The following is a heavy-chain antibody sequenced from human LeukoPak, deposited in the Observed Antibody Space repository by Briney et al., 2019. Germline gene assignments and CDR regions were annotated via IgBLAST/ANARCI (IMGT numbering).Heavy chain of an antibody. J-gene: IGHJ6*03. CDR2: ISSSSSTI. CDR1: GFTFSSYS. V-gene: IGHV3-48*01. CDR3: ARAHSSKVIAIHYYYMDV. Sequence: GGSLRLSCAASGFTFSSYSMNWVRQAPGKGLEWVSYISSSSSTIYYADSVKGRFTISRDNAKNSLYLQMNSLRAEDTAVYYCARAHSSKVIAIHYYYMDVWGKGTTVTVSS. D-gene: IGHD2-21*01.